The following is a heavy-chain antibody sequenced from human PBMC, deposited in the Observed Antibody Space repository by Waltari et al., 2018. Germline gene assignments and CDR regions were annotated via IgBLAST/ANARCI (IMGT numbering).Heavy chain of an antibody. CDR3: ARAGLLGAFDV. CDR2: INNDGSST. CDR1: GFTFSRAW. Sequence: EVQLVESGGGLVQPGGSLRLSCVASGFTFSRAWIHWVHQFPGKGLMWVSRINNDGSSTVYADSVKGRFTISRDDAKNTVSLQMNNLSAEDTALYYCARAGLLGAFDVWGQGTRVTVSS. D-gene: IGHD2-15*01. J-gene: IGHJ3*01. V-gene: IGHV3-74*03.